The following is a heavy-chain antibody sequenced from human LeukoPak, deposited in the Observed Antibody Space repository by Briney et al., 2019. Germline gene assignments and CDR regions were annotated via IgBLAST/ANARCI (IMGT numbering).Heavy chain of an antibody. CDR2: IYYSGST. D-gene: IGHD5-18*01. Sequence: GSLRLSCAASGFTFSSYSMNWVRQPPGKGLEWIGSIYYSGSTYYNPSLKSRVTISVDTSKNQFSLKLSSVTAADTAVYYCARVDTAMVHFDYWGQGTLVTVSS. V-gene: IGHV4-39*01. J-gene: IGHJ4*02. CDR1: GFTFSSYSMN. CDR3: ARVDTAMVHFDY.